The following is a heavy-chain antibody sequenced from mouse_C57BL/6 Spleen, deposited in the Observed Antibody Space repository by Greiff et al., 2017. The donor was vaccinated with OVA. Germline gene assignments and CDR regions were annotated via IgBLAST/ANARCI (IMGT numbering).Heavy chain of an antibody. CDR3: ARGDCYGSSYPPFDY. D-gene: IGHD1-1*01. Sequence: QVQLQQPGPELVRPGSSVSLTCKASGYTFTSYWMDWVKQRPGQGLEWIGNIYPSDSATHYNQKFKDKATVTVDKSSSTAYMQLSRLTSEDSAVYYCARGDCYGSSYPPFDYCGQGTTLTVSS. J-gene: IGHJ2*01. CDR2: IYPSDSAT. V-gene: IGHV1-61*01. CDR1: GYTFTSYW.